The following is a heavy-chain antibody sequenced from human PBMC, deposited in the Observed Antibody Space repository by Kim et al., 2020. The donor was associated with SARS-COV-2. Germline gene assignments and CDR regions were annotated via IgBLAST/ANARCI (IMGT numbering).Heavy chain of an antibody. CDR3: ARSGGYSGYGLNDAFDI. V-gene: IGHV5-10-1*01. D-gene: IGHD5-12*01. CDR1: GYSFTSYW. J-gene: IGHJ3*02. CDR2: IDPSDSYT. Sequence: GESLKISCKGSGYSFTSYWISWVRQMPGKGLEWMGRIDPSDSYTNYSPSFQGHVTISADKSISTAYLQWSSLKASDTAMYYCARSGGYSGYGLNDAFDIWGQGTMVTVSS.